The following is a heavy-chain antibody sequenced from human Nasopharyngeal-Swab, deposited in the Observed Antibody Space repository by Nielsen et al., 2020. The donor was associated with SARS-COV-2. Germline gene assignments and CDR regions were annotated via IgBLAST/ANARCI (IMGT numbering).Heavy chain of an antibody. V-gene: IGHV4-34*01. D-gene: IGHD3-10*01. Sequence: SETLSLTCAVYGGSFSGYYWSWIRQPPGKGLEWIGEINHSGSTNYSPSLKSRVTISVDTSKNQFSLKLSSVTAADTAVYYCARVPGFWYFDLWGRGTLVTVSS. CDR2: INHSGST. CDR3: ARVPGFWYFDL. J-gene: IGHJ2*01. CDR1: GGSFSGYY.